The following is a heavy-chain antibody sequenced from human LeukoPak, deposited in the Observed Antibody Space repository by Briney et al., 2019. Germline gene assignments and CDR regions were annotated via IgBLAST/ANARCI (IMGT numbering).Heavy chain of an antibody. CDR2: ISPRSETI. CDR1: GFSFNRRG. CDR3: ARIDGPTVFTYYMDL. J-gene: IGHJ6*03. V-gene: IGHV3-48*04. Sequence: EGSLRLSCATSGFSFNRRGMTWVRHPPGKGLEWVSYISPRSETIYYAESVKGRFTVSRDDSKDSLYLQMHTLRAEDTAVYYCARIDGPTVFTYYMDLWGKGTTVTVAS. D-gene: IGHD3-16*01.